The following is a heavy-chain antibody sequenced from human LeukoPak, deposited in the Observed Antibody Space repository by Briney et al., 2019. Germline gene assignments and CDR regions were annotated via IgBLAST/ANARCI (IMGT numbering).Heavy chain of an antibody. D-gene: IGHD3-22*01. CDR1: GLTFSSYG. J-gene: IGHJ4*02. Sequence: GGSLRLSCAASGLTFSSYGMHWVRQAPGKGLEWVAVLWFDGSIKYYADSVKGRFTISRDNSKNTLYLQMNSLRAEDTAVYYCAKDSRLLRSLEYWGQGTLVTVSS. CDR3: AKDSRLLRSLEY. V-gene: IGHV3-33*06. CDR2: LWFDGSIK.